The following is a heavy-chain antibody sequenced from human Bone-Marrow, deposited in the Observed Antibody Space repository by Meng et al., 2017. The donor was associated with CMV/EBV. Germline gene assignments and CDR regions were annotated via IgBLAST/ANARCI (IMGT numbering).Heavy chain of an antibody. J-gene: IGHJ5*02. CDR2: IYPGDSDT. V-gene: IGHV5-51*01. CDR1: GYSFTSYW. Sequence: GESLKISCKGSGYSFTSYWIGWVRQMPGKGLEWMGIIYPGDSDTRYSPSFQGQVTISADKSISTAYLQWSSLKASDTATYYCARQRRNWNYAWELMGWFDPWGQGTLVTVSS. D-gene: IGHD1-7*01. CDR3: ARQRRNWNYAWELMGWFDP.